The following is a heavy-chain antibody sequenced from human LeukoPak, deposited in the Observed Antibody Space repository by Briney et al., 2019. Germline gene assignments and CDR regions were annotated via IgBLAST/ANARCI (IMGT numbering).Heavy chain of an antibody. CDR2: IIPIFGTA. CDR1: GGTFISYA. V-gene: IGHV1-69*13. J-gene: IGHJ6*03. D-gene: IGHD2-2*02. Sequence: ASVKVSCKASGGTFISYAISWVRQAPGQGLEWMGGIIPIFGTANYAQKFQGRVTITADESTSTAYMELSSLRSEDTAVYYCARALYCSSTSCYTAYYYYMDVWGKGTTVTVSS. CDR3: ARALYCSSTSCYTAYYYYMDV.